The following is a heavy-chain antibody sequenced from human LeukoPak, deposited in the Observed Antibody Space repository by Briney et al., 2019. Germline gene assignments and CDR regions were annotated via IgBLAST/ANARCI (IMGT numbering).Heavy chain of an antibody. CDR1: GFTFSSYA. V-gene: IGHV3-7*04. D-gene: IGHD3-10*01. CDR3: ARPLYGWGRSYY. CDR2: IKEDGSEK. Sequence: GGSLRLSCAASGFTFSSYAMTWVRQAPGKGLEWVANIKEDGSEKNYVDSVKGRFSISRDNAKNSLYLQMNSLRAVDTAVYYCARPLYGWGRSYYWGQGTLVTVSS. J-gene: IGHJ4*02.